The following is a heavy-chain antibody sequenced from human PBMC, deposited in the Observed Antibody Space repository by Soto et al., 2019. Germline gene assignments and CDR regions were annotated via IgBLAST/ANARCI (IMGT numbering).Heavy chain of an antibody. CDR1: GVSISSYDW. CDR3: ARGTLIVRSTRNWFDP. Sequence: QVHLEESGPGLLRPSGTLSLTCNVSGVSISSYDWWTWVSQTPGKGMEWIGEIYHNGRANYDPSLKSRVSLSVDKSNNQFSLNRNSLTAADTAVYYCARGTLIVRSTRNWFDPWGQGTQVTVSS. D-gene: IGHD3-10*01. V-gene: IGHV4-4*02. CDR2: IYHNGRA. J-gene: IGHJ5*02.